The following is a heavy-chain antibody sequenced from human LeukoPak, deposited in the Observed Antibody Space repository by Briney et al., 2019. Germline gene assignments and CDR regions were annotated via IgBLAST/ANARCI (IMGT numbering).Heavy chain of an antibody. D-gene: IGHD3-3*01. J-gene: IGHJ4*02. V-gene: IGHV3-23*01. CDR1: GFTFSNYA. CDR3: AKLLSTGAYYPIDF. Sequence: GGSLLLSCAASGFTFSNYALAWVRQAPGKGLEWVSTISSGGDHTYYADSVKGRFTISRDDSKNTPYLQMNSLRADDTAVYYCAKLLSTGAYYPIDFWGQGTLVTVSS. CDR2: ISSGGDHT.